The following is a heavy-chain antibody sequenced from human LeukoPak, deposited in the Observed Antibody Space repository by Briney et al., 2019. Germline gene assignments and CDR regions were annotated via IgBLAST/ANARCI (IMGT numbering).Heavy chain of an antibody. Sequence: GGSLRLSCAASGFTFSSYEMNWVRQAPGKGLEWVSYISSSIGTQYYADSVKGRFSISRDNARNSLSLQMNSLRAEDTAVYYCARQYCSGSSCTFDSWGQGTLVTASS. V-gene: IGHV3-48*03. D-gene: IGHD2-2*01. CDR2: ISSSIGTQ. CDR3: ARQYCSGSSCTFDS. J-gene: IGHJ4*02. CDR1: GFTFSSYE.